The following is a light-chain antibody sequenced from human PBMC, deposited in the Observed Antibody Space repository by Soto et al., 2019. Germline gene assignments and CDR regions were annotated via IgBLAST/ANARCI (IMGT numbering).Light chain of an antibody. Sequence: QSVLTQSPSASASLGASVKLTCTLSSGHSNYAIAWHQLQPEKGPRYLMKLNSDGSHIKGDGIPDRFSGSSSGAERYLTISSLQSEDEADYYCQTWGTGIQVFGGGTKVTV. V-gene: IGLV4-69*01. CDR2: LNSDGSH. CDR3: QTWGTGIQV. J-gene: IGLJ2*01. CDR1: SGHSNYA.